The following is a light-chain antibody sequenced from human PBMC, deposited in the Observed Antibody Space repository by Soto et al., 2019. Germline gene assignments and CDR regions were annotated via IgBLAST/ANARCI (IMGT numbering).Light chain of an antibody. CDR3: LVSYNNYRV. V-gene: IGLV7-46*01. J-gene: IGLJ2*01. Sequence: TVVTQEPSLTVSPGGTVTLTCGSSTGPVTTGHFPYWFQQKPGQAPRTLIYDTNNKHSWTPAHFSASLLGGKAALTLSGAQPEDEAEYYCLVSYNNYRVFGGGTKVTVL. CDR2: DTN. CDR1: TGPVTTGHF.